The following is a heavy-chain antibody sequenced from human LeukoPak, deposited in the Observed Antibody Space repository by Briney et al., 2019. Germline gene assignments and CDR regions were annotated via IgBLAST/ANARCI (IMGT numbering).Heavy chain of an antibody. CDR1: GGSFSSYY. CDR3: ARHHSGSYSYFDY. D-gene: IGHD1-26*01. J-gene: IGHJ4*02. V-gene: IGHV4-59*08. Sequence: SETLSLTCTVSGGSFSSYYWSWIRQPPGKGLEYIGYINYSGSTDYNPSLRSRATISVDTSKNQFSLKLSSVTAADTAVYYCARHHSGSYSYFDYWGQGTLVTVSS. CDR2: INYSGST.